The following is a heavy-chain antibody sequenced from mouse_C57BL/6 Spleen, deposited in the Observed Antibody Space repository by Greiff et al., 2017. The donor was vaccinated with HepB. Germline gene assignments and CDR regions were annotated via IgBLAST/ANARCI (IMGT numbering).Heavy chain of an antibody. CDR1: GYTFTDYY. CDR2: INPNNGGT. J-gene: IGHJ2*01. CDR3: ARGGDLTGGFDY. V-gene: IGHV1-26*01. Sequence: EVQLQQSGPELVKPGASVKISCKASGYTFTDYYMNWVKQSHGKSLEWIGDINPNNGGTSYNQKFKGKATLTVDKSSSTAYMELRSLTSEDSAVYYCARGGDLTGGFDYWGQGTTLTVSS. D-gene: IGHD4-1*01.